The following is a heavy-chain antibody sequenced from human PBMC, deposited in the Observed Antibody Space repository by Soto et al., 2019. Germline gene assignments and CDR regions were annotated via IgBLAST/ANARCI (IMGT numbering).Heavy chain of an antibody. V-gene: IGHV1-18*01. D-gene: IGHD3-16*01. CDR3: AREGEMPYYYYGLDV. J-gene: IGHJ6*02. Sequence: KFQGRATMTTDTSTSTVYMDLRSLRSDDTAVYYCAREGEMPYYYYGLDVWGQGTTVTVSS.